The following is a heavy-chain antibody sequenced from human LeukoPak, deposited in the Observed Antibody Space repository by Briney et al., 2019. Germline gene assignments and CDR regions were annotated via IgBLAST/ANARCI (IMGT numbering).Heavy chain of an antibody. CDR3: AREIISGYIDY. D-gene: IGHD3-3*02. CDR2: TYFTSKWYN. J-gene: IGHJ4*02. CDR1: GDTVSSSSVT. Sequence: SQTLSLTRAISGDTVSSSSVTWTWIRQSPSRGLEWLGRTYFTSKWYNSYAVSVRGRITINPDTSKNQFSLHLNSVTPEDTAVYYCAREIISGYIDYWGQGSLVTVSS. V-gene: IGHV6-1*01.